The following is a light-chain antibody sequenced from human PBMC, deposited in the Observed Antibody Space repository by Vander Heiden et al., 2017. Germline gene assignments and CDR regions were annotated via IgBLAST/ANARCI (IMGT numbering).Light chain of an antibody. V-gene: IGKV3-11*01. CDR3: QQLTNWPPT. CDR1: QSISSY. CDR2: DAS. Sequence: VLPQSPSTLSSSLGDRATLSCRASQSISSYFAWYQQKPGKAPSLLIYDASTWPPGIPARFSGSGSGTDFTLTISSLEPEDFAVYYCQQLTNWPPTFGQGTRLEIK. J-gene: IGKJ5*01.